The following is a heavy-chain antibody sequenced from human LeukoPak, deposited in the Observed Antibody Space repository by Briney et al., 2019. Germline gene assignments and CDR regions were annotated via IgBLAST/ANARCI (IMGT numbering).Heavy chain of an antibody. V-gene: IGHV3-23*01. CDR3: AKRYCSGGSCYEFDY. Sequence: GGSLRLSCAASGFTFSSYAMSWVRQAPGKGLEWVSALSGSGGSTYYADSVKGRFTISRDNSKNTLHLQMNSLRAEDTAVYYCAKRYCSGGSCYEFDYWGQGTLVTVSS. CDR2: LSGSGGST. J-gene: IGHJ4*02. CDR1: GFTFSSYA. D-gene: IGHD2-15*01.